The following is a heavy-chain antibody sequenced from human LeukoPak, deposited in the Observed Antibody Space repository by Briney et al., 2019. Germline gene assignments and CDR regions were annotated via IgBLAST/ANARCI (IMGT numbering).Heavy chain of an antibody. CDR3: ARAPILLPYYYYYGMDV. CDR1: GYTFTSYG. CDR2: ISAYNGNT. V-gene: IGHV1-18*01. J-gene: IGHJ6*02. D-gene: IGHD5-12*01. Sequence: ASVKVTCKASGYTFTSYGISWVRQAPGQGLEWMGWISAYNGNTNYAQKLQGRVTMTTDTSTSTAYMELRSLRSDDTAVYYCARAPILLPYYYYYGMDVWGQGTTVTVSS.